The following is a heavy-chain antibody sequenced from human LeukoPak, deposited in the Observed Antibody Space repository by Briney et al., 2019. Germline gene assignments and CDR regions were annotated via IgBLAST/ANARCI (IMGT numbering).Heavy chain of an antibody. D-gene: IGHD3-22*01. CDR1: GGSISSYY. CDR2: IYTSGST. CDR3: ASPNYYYDSSGHGLGAFDI. Sequence: SETLSLTCTVSGGSISSYYWSWIRQPAGKGLEWIGRIYTSGSTNYNPSLKSRVTMSVDTSKNQFSLKLSSVTAADTAVYYCASPNYYYDSSGHGLGAFDIWGQGTMVTVSS. J-gene: IGHJ3*02. V-gene: IGHV4-4*07.